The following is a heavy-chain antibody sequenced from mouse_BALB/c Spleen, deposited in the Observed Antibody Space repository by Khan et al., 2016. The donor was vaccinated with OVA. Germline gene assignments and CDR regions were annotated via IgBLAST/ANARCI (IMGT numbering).Heavy chain of an antibody. D-gene: IGHD2-1*01. V-gene: IGHV5-4*02. Sequence: EVELVESGGGLVKPGGSLKLSCAASGFTFSDYYMYWVRQTPEKRLEWVATISDGGSYTNYPDSVKGRFTISRDDAKNNLYLQMSSLKSEDTAMCYCARGYYGNPFAYWGQGTLVTVSA. J-gene: IGHJ3*01. CDR3: ARGYYGNPFAY. CDR1: GFTFSDYY. CDR2: ISDGGSYT.